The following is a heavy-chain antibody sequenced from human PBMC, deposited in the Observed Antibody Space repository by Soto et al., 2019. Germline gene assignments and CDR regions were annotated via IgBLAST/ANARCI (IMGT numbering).Heavy chain of an antibody. V-gene: IGHV4-59*01. D-gene: IGHD3-9*01. J-gene: IGHJ4*02. CDR2: IYYSGST. CDR1: GGSISSYY. Sequence: SETLSLTCTVSGGSISSYYWSWIRQPPGKGLEWIGYIYYSGSTNYNPSLKSRVTISVDTSKNQFSLKLSSVTAADTAVYYCARSIRYFDWVTLAYWGQGTLVTVSS. CDR3: ARSIRYFDWVTLAY.